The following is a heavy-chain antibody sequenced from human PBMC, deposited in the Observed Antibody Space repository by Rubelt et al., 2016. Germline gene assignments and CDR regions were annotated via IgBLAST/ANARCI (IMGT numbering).Heavy chain of an antibody. D-gene: IGHD3-22*01. CDR3: AQKSLYVDGSAYFPGWFDP. J-gene: IGHJ5*02. CDR2: IYWNDDK. Sequence: GKALEWLALIYWNDDKRYRPSLKSRLSIAKDTSKNQVVLTMAIVDPEDTATYYCAQKSLYVDGSAYFPGWFDPWGQGTLVTRSS. V-gene: IGHV2-5*01.